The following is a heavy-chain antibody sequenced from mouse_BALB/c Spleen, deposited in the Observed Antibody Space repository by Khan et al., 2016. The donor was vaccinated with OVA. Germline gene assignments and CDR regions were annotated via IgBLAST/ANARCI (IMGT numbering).Heavy chain of an antibody. Sequence: QIQLVQSGPEVKKPGETVKLSCKASGYPFTNYGVNWVKQSPGKALKWMGWINTYTGEPTYADDFKGRFAFSLETSASTAYLQINNLKTEDTATYWCARPPYFSYTVDYGGQGISVPVSS. D-gene: IGHD2-10*01. CDR1: GYPFTNYG. V-gene: IGHV9-3-1*01. CDR3: ARPPYFSYTVDY. CDR2: INTYTGEP. J-gene: IGHJ4*01.